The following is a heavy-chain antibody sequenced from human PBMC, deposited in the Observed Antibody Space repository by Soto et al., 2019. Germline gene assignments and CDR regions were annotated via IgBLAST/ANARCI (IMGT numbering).Heavy chain of an antibody. J-gene: IGHJ3*01. D-gene: IGHD2-15*01. Sequence: QVQLVQSGAEVKKPGSSVKVSCKAFGGTFSSYDISWVRQAPGQGLEWMGGIIPIFGTANYAQKFQGRVTITADESTSTAYMELSSLRSEDTAVYYCASGPYPLVVAATEFWGQGTMVTVSS. CDR1: GGTFSSYD. CDR3: ASGPYPLVVAATEF. CDR2: IIPIFGTA. V-gene: IGHV1-69*12.